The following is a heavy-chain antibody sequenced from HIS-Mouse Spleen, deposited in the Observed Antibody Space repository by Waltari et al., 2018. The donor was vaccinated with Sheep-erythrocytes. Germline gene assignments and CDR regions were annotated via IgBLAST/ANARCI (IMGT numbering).Heavy chain of an antibody. CDR2: ISYDGRNK. CDR3: AKGGFGGNSNDAFDI. CDR1: GFTFSSYG. J-gene: IGHJ3*02. V-gene: IGHV3-30*18. Sequence: QVQLVESGGGVVQPGRSLRLSCAASGFTFSSYGMHWVRQAPGKGLGWVAVISYDGRNKYYADSVKGRFTISRDNSKNTLYLQMNSLRAEDTAVYYCAKGGFGGNSNDAFDIWGQGTMVTVSS. D-gene: IGHD3-16*01.